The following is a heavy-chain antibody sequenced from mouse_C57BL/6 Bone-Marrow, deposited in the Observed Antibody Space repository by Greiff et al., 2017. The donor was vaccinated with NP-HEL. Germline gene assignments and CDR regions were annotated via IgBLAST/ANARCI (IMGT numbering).Heavy chain of an antibody. V-gene: IGHV5-9-1*02. J-gene: IGHJ4*01. Sequence: EVQVVESGEGLVKPGGSLKLSCAASGFTFSSYAMSWVRQTPEKRLEWVAYISSGGDYIYYADTVKGRFTISRDNARNTLYLQMSSLKSEDTAMYYCTRERDYYGSPYYAMDYWGQGTSVTVSS. CDR3: TRERDYYGSPYYAMDY. CDR1: GFTFSSYA. D-gene: IGHD1-1*01. CDR2: ISSGGDYI.